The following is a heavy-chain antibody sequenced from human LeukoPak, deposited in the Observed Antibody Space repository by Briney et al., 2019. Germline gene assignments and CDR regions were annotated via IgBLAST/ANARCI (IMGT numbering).Heavy chain of an antibody. Sequence: GGSLRLSCAASGFTFSDSAMHWVRQASGKGLEWVGRIRNKAKSYATAYAESVKGRFTISRDDSKNTAYLQMNSLKTEDTAVYYCTHYNDSSGYYGAFDIWGQGTMVTVSS. D-gene: IGHD3-22*01. CDR3: THYNDSSGYYGAFDI. J-gene: IGHJ3*02. V-gene: IGHV3-73*01. CDR1: GFTFSDSA. CDR2: IRNKAKSYAT.